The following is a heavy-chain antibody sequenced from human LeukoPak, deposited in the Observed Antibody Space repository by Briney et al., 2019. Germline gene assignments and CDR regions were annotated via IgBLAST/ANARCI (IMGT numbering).Heavy chain of an antibody. J-gene: IGHJ4*02. Sequence: GGSLRLSCAASGFTFSSYAMHWVRQAPGKGLEYVSAISSNGGSTYYANSVKGRFTISRDNSKNTLHLQMGSLRAEDMAVYYCASAPYSGIPYWGQGTLVTVSS. CDR2: ISSNGGST. CDR3: ASAPYSGIPY. CDR1: GFTFSSYA. D-gene: IGHD1-26*01. V-gene: IGHV3-64*01.